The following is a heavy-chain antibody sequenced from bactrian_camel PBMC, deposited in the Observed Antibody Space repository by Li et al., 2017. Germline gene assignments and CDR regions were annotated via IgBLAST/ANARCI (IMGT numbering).Heavy chain of an antibody. CDR1: GFTFSSYA. J-gene: IGHJ4*01. V-gene: IGHV3S10*01. Sequence: DVQLVESGGGLVQPGGSLRLSCAASGFTFSSYAMTWVRQAPGKGLEWVAVIDSNGNTDYADSVKGRFTCSRDNAKNTLYLELNSLDTEDTAMYYCVKDFYANSYYNSWGQGTQVTVS. CDR3: VKDFYANSYYNS. CDR2: IDSNGNT. D-gene: IGHD4*01.